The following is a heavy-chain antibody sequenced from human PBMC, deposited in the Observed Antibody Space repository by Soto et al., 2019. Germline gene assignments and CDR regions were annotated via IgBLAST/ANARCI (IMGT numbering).Heavy chain of an antibody. CDR2: IFTGGST. J-gene: IGHJ2*01. CDR1: GFAISNNY. Sequence: GGSLRLSCAASGFAISNNYMGWVRQAPGKGLEWVSVIFTGGSTYYADSVQGRFTISRDNSKSTLYLQMDSLRAEDTAVYYGARIPSDSSSSVPWYFDLWGRGTLVTVSS. V-gene: IGHV3-53*01. CDR3: ARIPSDSSSSVPWYFDL. D-gene: IGHD6-6*01.